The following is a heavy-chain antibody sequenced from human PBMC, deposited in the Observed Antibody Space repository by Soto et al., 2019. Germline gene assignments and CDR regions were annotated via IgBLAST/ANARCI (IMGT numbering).Heavy chain of an antibody. D-gene: IGHD3-3*01. CDR2: ISYDGSNK. Sequence: QVQLVESGGGVVQPGRSLRLSCAASGFTFSSYTMHWVRQAPGKGLEWVTLISYDGSNKYYADSVKGRFTISRDNSKNTLYLQMSSLRAEDTAVYYCARDTGRYDSNSVDYWGQGTLVTVSS. CDR3: ARDTGRYDSNSVDY. CDR1: GFTFSSYT. V-gene: IGHV3-30*04. J-gene: IGHJ4*02.